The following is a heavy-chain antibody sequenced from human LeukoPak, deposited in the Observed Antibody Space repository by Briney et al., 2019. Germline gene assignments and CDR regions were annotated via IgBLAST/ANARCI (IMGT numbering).Heavy chain of an antibody. CDR1: GYTFTSYD. V-gene: IGHV1-8*01. CDR3: AVTQEGYCSSTSCYWFDP. CDR2: MNPNSGNT. J-gene: IGHJ5*02. D-gene: IGHD2-2*01. Sequence: ASVKVSCKASGYTFTSYDINWVRQATGQGLEWMGWMNPNSGNTGYAQKFQGRVTMTRDTSISTAYMELSRLRSDDTAVYYCAVTQEGYCSSTSCYWFDPWGQGTLVTVSS.